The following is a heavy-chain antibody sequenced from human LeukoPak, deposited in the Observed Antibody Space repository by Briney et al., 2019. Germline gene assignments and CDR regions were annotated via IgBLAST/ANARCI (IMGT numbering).Heavy chain of an antibody. CDR3: ARDGGRRYDFPGKGYYYYYMDV. D-gene: IGHD3-3*01. CDR1: GFTFSDYY. J-gene: IGHJ6*03. CDR2: ISSSGSTI. Sequence: PGGSLRLSFAASGFTFSDYYMSWIRQAPGKGLEWVSYISSSGSTIYYADSVKGRFTISRDNAKNSLYLQMNSLRAEDTAVYYCARDGGRRYDFPGKGYYYYYMDVWGKGTTVTVSS. V-gene: IGHV3-11*01.